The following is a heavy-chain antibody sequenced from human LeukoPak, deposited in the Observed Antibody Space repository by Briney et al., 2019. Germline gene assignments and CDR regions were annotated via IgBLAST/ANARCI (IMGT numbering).Heavy chain of an antibody. J-gene: IGHJ3*01. CDR1: GYTFTRYY. CDR3: ARDWNWGSSDAFDF. Sequence: GASVKVSCKASGYTFTRYYMHWVRQALGQGLEWMGIINPSGGHTNYAQKFRGRVTMTRDTSTSTVYMELSSLRSEDTAVYYCARDWNWGSSDAFDFWGQGTMVTVSS. D-gene: IGHD7-27*01. V-gene: IGHV1-46*01. CDR2: INPSGGHT.